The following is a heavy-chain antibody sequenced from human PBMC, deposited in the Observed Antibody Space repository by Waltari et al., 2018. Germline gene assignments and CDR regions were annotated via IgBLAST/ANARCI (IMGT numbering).Heavy chain of an antibody. Sequence: EVQLVESGGGLVQPGGSLRLSCAASGFTFSSYSMNWVRQAPGKGLEWVSYISSSSSTIYNADAVKGRFTISRDKAKNSLYLQMNSLRAEDTAVYYCARDESVYDSSGYYSRAFDIWGQGTMVTVSS. CDR1: GFTFSSYS. D-gene: IGHD3-22*01. J-gene: IGHJ3*02. CDR2: ISSSSSTI. V-gene: IGHV3-48*01. CDR3: ARDESVYDSSGYYSRAFDI.